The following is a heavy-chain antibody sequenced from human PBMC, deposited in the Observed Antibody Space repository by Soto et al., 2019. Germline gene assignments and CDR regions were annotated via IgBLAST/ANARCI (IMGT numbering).Heavy chain of an antibody. V-gene: IGHV4-39*01. D-gene: IGHD4-17*01. CDR2: IYYSGST. CDR3: ARQRGLYGDYD. Sequence: SETLSLTCTVSGGSISSSSYYWGWIRQPPGKGLEWIGSIYYSGSTYYNPSLKSRVTISVDTSKNQFSLKLSSVTAADTAVYYCARQRGLYGDYDWGRGTLVTVSS. CDR1: GGSISSSSYY. J-gene: IGHJ4*02.